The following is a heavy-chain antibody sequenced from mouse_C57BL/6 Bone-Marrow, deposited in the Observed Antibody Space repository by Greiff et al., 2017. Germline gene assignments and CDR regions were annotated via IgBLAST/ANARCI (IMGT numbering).Heavy chain of an antibody. D-gene: IGHD2-5*01. J-gene: IGHJ4*01. Sequence: ESGPGLVKPSQSLSLTCSVTGYSITSGYYWNWIRQFPGNKLELMGYIRYDGSNNYNPSFKNRISITRDTSKNQFFLKLNSVTTEDTATYYCTRDPYYSNYWGQGTSVTVSS. CDR3: TRDPYYSNY. V-gene: IGHV3-6*01. CDR2: IRYDGSN. CDR1: GYSITSGYY.